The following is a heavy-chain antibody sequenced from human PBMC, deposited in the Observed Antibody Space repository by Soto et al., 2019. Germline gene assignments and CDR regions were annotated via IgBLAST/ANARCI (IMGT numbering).Heavy chain of an antibody. CDR1: VVTFSSYS. Sequence: PWWTLRLSCTASVVTFSSYSMNWFRQPPGKGLEWVSSISSSSSYKYYADSEKGRFTISRDNAKNSLYRQMNSLRAEDTAVYYCARDSRYSSSWYPGYYYYYGMDVWGQGTTVTVSS. CDR2: ISSSSSYK. J-gene: IGHJ6*02. V-gene: IGHV3-21*01. CDR3: ARDSRYSSSWYPGYYYYYGMDV. D-gene: IGHD6-13*01.